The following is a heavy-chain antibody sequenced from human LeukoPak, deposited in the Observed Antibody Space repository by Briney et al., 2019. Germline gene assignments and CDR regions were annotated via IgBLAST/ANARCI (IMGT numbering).Heavy chain of an antibody. D-gene: IGHD3-10*01. CDR1: GGSFSGYH. V-gene: IGHV4-34*01. CDR3: ARVGGLWFGESSHASFDY. J-gene: IGHJ4*02. CDR2: INHSGST. Sequence: SETLSLTCAVYGGSFSGYHWSWIRQPPGKGLEWIGEINHSGSTNYNPSLKSRVTISVDTSKNQFSLKLSSVTAADTAVYYCARVGGLWFGESSHASFDYWGQGTLVTVSS.